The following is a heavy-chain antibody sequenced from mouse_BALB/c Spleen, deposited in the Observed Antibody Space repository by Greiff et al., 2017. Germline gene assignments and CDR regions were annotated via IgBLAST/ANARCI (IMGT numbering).Heavy chain of an antibody. CDR1: GFSLTGYG. Sequence: VHLVESGPGLVAPSQSLSITCTVSGFSLTGYGVNWVRQPPGKGLEWLGMIWGDGSTDYNSALKSRLSISKDNSKSQVFLKMNSLQTDDTARYYCASTTATTYWYFDVWGAGTTVTVSS. CDR2: IWGDGST. J-gene: IGHJ1*01. V-gene: IGHV2-6-7*01. D-gene: IGHD1-2*01. CDR3: ASTTATTYWYFDV.